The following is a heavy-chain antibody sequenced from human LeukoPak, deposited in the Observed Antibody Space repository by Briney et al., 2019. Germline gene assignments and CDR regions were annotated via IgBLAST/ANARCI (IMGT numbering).Heavy chain of an antibody. Sequence: ETLSLTCVVYGGSFSGYYWTWIRQPPGKGLEWIGEINHRGSTNYNPSLKSRVTISVDTSKNQFSLDLTSVTAAGTAVYYCASGGWYRGYWGQGTLVTVSS. CDR1: GGSFSGYY. D-gene: IGHD2-15*01. CDR2: INHRGST. CDR3: ASGGWYRGY. J-gene: IGHJ4*02. V-gene: IGHV4-34*01.